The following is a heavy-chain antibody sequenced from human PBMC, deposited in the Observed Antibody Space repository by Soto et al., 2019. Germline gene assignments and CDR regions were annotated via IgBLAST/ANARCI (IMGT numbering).Heavy chain of an antibody. Sequence: ASVKVSCKASGNTHTIYFIHWLRQARGQGLEWMGWINSVSGGTNYAHKFQGRVTMTRDTSTTTAFMELSGLRSDDTAVYFCARGGSYYAHWGQGTLVTVSS. V-gene: IGHV1-2*02. CDR2: INSVSGGT. CDR3: ARGGSYYAH. J-gene: IGHJ4*02. CDR1: GNTHTIYF. D-gene: IGHD3-10*01.